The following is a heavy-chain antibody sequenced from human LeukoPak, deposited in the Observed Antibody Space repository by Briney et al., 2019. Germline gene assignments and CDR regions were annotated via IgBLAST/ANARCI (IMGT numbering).Heavy chain of an antibody. CDR2: ISYGGSSE. J-gene: IGHJ4*02. D-gene: IGHD6-19*01. CDR3: AKDPASSGWYASFDY. Sequence: GGSLRLSCAASGFTFDDYGMHWVRQAPGKGLEWVAVISYGGSSEYYADSVKGRFTISRDNSKNTLYLQMNSLRAEDTAVYYCAKDPASSGWYASFDYWGQGTLVTVSS. V-gene: IGHV3-30*18. CDR1: GFTFDDYG.